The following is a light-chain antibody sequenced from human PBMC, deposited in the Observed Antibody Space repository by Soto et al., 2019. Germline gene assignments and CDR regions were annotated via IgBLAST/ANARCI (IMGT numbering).Light chain of an antibody. J-gene: IGLJ1*01. Sequence: QSALTQPRSVSGSPGQSVTISCTGTSSDVGYYNYVSWYQQHPGKAPKVMIYDVSERPSGVPDRFSGSKSGNTASLTISGLQAEDEADYYCCSYAGSPMYVFGTGTKLTVL. V-gene: IGLV2-11*01. CDR3: CSYAGSPMYV. CDR2: DVS. CDR1: SSDVGYYNY.